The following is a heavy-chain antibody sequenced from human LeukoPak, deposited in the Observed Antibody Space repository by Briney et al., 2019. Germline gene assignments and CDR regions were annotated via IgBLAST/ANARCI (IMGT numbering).Heavy chain of an antibody. CDR2: IYYSGST. D-gene: IGHD4-17*01. J-gene: IGHJ5*02. CDR1: GGSISSSSYY. Sequence: SDTLSLTCTVSGGSISSSSYYWGWIRQPPGKGLEWIGYIYYSGSTNYNPSLKSRVTISVDTSKNQFSLKLSSVTAADTAVYYCAREGDYGWFDPWGQGTLVTVSS. CDR3: AREGDYGWFDP. V-gene: IGHV4-61*05.